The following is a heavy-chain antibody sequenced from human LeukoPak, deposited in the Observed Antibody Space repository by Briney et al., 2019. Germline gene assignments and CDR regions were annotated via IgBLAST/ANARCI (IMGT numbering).Heavy chain of an antibody. D-gene: IGHD5-12*01. V-gene: IGHV3-11*01. J-gene: IGHJ6*02. CDR2: ISSSGTTI. CDR1: GFTFSDYY. Sequence: GGSLRLSCAASGFTFSDYYISWIRQAPGKGLEWVSYISSSGTTIYYADSVKGRFTISRDNAKDSLYLQMNSLRAEDTALYFCARARGYSGYESRYYYYGMDVWGQGTTVTVSS. CDR3: ARARGYSGYESRYYYYGMDV.